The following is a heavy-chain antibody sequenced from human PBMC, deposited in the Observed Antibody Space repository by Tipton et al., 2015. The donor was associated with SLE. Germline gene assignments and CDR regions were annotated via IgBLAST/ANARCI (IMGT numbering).Heavy chain of an antibody. CDR2: INPSGGST. J-gene: IGHJ4*02. CDR3: ARDSSTVTTCDY. V-gene: IGHV1-46*01. D-gene: IGHD4-17*01. Sequence: QSGAEVKKPGASVKVSCKASGYTFTGYYMHWVRQAPGQGLEWMGIINPSGGSTSYAQKFQGRVTMTRDTSTSTVYMELSSLRSEDAAVYYCARDSSTVTTCDYWGQGTLVTVSS. CDR1: GYTFTGYY.